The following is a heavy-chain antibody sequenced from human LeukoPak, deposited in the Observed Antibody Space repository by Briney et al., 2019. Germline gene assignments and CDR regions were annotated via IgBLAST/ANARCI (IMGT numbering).Heavy chain of an antibody. CDR3: ARPYGAAGLD. CDR2: IYYSGST. J-gene: IGHJ4*02. V-gene: IGHV4-39*01. Sequence: PSETLTLTCTVSGGSISSSSYYWRWIRQPPGKGLEWIGSIYYSGSTYYNPSLKSRVTISVDTSKNQFSLKLSSVTAADTAVYYCARPYGAAGLDWGQGTLVTVSS. D-gene: IGHD4-17*01. CDR1: GGSISSSSYY.